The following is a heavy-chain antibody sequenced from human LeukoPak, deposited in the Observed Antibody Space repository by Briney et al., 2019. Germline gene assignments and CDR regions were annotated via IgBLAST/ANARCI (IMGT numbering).Heavy chain of an antibody. Sequence: PSETPSLTCTVSGGSISSGDYYWSWIRQPPGKGLEWIGYIYYSGSTYYNPSLKSRVTISVDTSKNQFSLKLSSVTAADTAVYYCARGGFQWLALDYWGQGTLVTVSS. CDR1: GGSISSGDYY. V-gene: IGHV4-30-4*08. CDR2: IYYSGST. J-gene: IGHJ4*02. CDR3: ARGGFQWLALDY. D-gene: IGHD6-19*01.